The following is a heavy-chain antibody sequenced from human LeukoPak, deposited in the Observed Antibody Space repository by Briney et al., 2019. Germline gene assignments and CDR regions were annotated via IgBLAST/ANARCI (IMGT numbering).Heavy chain of an antibody. D-gene: IGHD1-26*01. V-gene: IGHV3-48*03. CDR1: GFTFSSYE. J-gene: IGHJ4*02. CDR2: IDGSGSTV. CDR3: AREVGPTDY. Sequence: GGSLRLSCEASGFTFSSYEMNWVRQAPGKGLEWVSYIDGSGSTVYYADSVKGRFTSSRDNAKNSLYLQMNGLRAEDTAVYYCAREVGPTDYWGQGTLVTVSS.